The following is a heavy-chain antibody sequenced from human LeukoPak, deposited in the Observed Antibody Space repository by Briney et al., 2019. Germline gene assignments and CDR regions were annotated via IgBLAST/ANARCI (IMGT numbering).Heavy chain of an antibody. V-gene: IGHV3-30*02. Sequence: GGSLRLSCAASGFTFTSYGMHWVRQAPGKGLEWVAFIRYDGSNKYYADSVKGRFTISRDNSKNTLYLQMNSLRAEDTAVYYGTTGTTTSTWFDPWGQGTLVTVSS. D-gene: IGHD1-1*01. CDR3: TTGTTTSTWFDP. J-gene: IGHJ5*02. CDR2: IRYDGSNK. CDR1: GFTFTSYG.